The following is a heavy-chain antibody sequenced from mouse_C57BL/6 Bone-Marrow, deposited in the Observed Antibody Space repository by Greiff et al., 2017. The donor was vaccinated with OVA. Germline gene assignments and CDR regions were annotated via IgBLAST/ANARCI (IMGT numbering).Heavy chain of an antibody. V-gene: IGHV14-1*01. Sequence: LQQSGAELVRPGASVKLFCTASGFNIKDYYMHWVKQRPEQGLEWIGRIDPEDGDTEYAPKFQGKATMTADTFSNTAYLQLSSLTSEDAAVYYCTATPGRDDWDQGTLVTVSA. CDR2: IDPEDGDT. J-gene: IGHJ3*01. D-gene: IGHD1-2*01. CDR3: TATPGRDD. CDR1: GFNIKDYY.